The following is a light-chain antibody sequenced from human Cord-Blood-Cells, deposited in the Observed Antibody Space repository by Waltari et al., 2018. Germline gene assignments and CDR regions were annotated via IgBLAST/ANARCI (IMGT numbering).Light chain of an antibody. J-gene: IGLJ3*02. CDR1: SFYSTN. CDR3: QVWDSSTV. CDR2: RDS. Sequence: SYELTLPLPLAVALGLTARIACGGNSFYSTNVHWYQLKPGQAPWLVIYRDSNRPSGIPKRFSGSNSGNTATLTISRAQAGDEADYYCQVWDSSTVFGGGTKLTVL. V-gene: IGLV3-9*01.